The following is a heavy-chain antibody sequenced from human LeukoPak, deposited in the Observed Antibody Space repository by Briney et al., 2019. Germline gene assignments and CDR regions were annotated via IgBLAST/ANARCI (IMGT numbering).Heavy chain of an antibody. J-gene: IGHJ3*02. CDR2: IYYSGST. D-gene: IGHD5-24*01. V-gene: IGHV4-39*01. CDR1: GGAISGRRDY. CDR3: ARNVSRGEPGGAFDI. Sequence: SETLSLTCSVSGGAISGRRDYWGWIRQPPGKGLEWIASIYYSGSTHYNPSLKSRVTISVETSRNQFSLELRSATAADSAMYYCARNVSRGEPGGAFDIWGQGTMVTVSS.